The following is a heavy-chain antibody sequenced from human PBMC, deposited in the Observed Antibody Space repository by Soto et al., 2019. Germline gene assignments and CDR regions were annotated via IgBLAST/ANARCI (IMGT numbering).Heavy chain of an antibody. CDR1: GFSLSTSGVG. D-gene: IGHD3-9*01. CDR2: IYWDDDK. V-gene: IGHV2-5*02. CDR3: ARHIPSGYNDAFDI. Sequence: QITLKESGPTLVKPTQTLTLTCTFSGFSLSTSGVGVGWIRQPPGKALEWVTLIYWDDDKRYSPSLKSRITITKDTSKSQVVLTMSNMDPVDTGTYYCARHIPSGYNDAFDIWDQGTMVTVSS. J-gene: IGHJ3*02.